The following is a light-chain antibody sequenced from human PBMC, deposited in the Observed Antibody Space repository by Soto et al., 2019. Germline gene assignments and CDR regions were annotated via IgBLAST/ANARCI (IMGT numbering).Light chain of an antibody. Sequence: DIQLTQSPSFLSASVGDRVTITCRASQGISSYLAWYQQKPGKAPKLLIYAASTLQSGVPSRFSGSGSGTEFTLTISILQPEAFATYYCQQLNSYPWTFGQGTKVEIK. CDR1: QGISSY. J-gene: IGKJ1*01. CDR3: QQLNSYPWT. CDR2: AAS. V-gene: IGKV1-9*01.